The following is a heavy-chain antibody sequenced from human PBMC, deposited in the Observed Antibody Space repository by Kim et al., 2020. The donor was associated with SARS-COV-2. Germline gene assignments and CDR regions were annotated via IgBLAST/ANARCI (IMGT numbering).Heavy chain of an antibody. J-gene: IGHJ4*02. D-gene: IGHD6-19*01. CDR1: GGSINYY. CDR3: ARGEQWQDFDY. CDR2: IYYSGSA. V-gene: IGHV4-59*13. Sequence: ETLSLTCTVSGGSINYYWSWIRQPPGKGLEWIGYIYYSGSADYNPSLKSRATISVDMFKKQFYLKLSSVTAVDTAVYFCARGEQWQDFDYWGQGTLVTVSS.